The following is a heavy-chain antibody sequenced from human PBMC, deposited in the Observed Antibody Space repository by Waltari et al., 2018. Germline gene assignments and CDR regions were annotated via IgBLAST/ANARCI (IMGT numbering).Heavy chain of an antibody. CDR1: GFPFTSSA. J-gene: IGHJ4*02. CDR2: IVVGSGNT. CDR3: AAVSVAGHFDY. V-gene: IGHV1-58*02. Sequence: QMQLVQSGPEVKKPGTSVKVSCKASGFPFTSSAMQWVRQARGQRLEWLGWIVVGSGNTNFAQKFQERVTITRDMSTSTAYMELSSLGSEDTAVYYCAAVSVAGHFDYWGQGTLVTVSS. D-gene: IGHD6-19*01.